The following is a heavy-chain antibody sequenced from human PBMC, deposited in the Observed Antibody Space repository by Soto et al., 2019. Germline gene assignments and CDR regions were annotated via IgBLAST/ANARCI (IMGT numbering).Heavy chain of an antibody. CDR2: IRSKAYGGTT. D-gene: IGHD6-6*01. V-gene: IGHV3-49*03. CDR3: TMSIAARQRYYYYYYMDV. Sequence: PGGSLRLSCTASGFTFGDYAMSWFRQAPGKGLEWVGFIRSKAYGGTTEYAASVKGRFTISRDDSKSIAYLQMNSLKTEDTAVYYCTMSIAARQRYYYYYYMDVWGKGTTVTVSS. CDR1: GFTFGDYA. J-gene: IGHJ6*03.